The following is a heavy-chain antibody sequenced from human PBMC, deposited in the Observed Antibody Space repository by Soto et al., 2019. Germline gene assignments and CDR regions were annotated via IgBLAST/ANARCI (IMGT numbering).Heavy chain of an antibody. J-gene: IGHJ6*03. D-gene: IGHD3-10*01. CDR2: IYYSGST. CDR1: GGSISSYY. Sequence: PSETLSLTCTVSGGSISSYYWSWIRQPPGKGLEWIGYIYYSGSTNYNPSLKSRVTISVDTSKNQFSLKLSSVTAADTAVYYCARVEGGTCYYYGSGSPPRPYYNYMDVWGKGTTVTVSS. CDR3: ARVEGGTCYYYGSGSPPRPYYNYMDV. V-gene: IGHV4-59*01.